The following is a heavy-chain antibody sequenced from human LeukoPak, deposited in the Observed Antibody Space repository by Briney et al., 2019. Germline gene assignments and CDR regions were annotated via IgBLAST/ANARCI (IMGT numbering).Heavy chain of an antibody. V-gene: IGHV4-4*07. Sequence: SXTLSLTCTVSGGSISSYYWSWIRQPAGKGLEWIGRIYTSGSTNYNPSLKSRVTISVDTSKNQFSLKLSSVTAADTAVYSCARATTPGHLDYWGQGTLVTVSS. D-gene: IGHD1-26*01. CDR1: GGSISSYY. CDR2: IYTSGST. J-gene: IGHJ4*02. CDR3: ARATTPGHLDY.